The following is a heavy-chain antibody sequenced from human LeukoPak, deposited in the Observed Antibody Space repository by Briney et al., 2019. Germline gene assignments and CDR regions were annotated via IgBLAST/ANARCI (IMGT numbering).Heavy chain of an antibody. Sequence: SVKVSCKASGGTFSSYTISWVRQAPGQGLEWMGGIIPIFGTANYAQKFQGRVTITADESTSTAYMELSSLRSEDTAVYYCARLYCGGDCYSGGGCFDYWGQGTLVTVSS. D-gene: IGHD2-21*01. CDR1: GGTFSSYT. J-gene: IGHJ4*02. CDR3: ARLYCGGDCYSGGGCFDY. CDR2: IIPIFGTA. V-gene: IGHV1-69*13.